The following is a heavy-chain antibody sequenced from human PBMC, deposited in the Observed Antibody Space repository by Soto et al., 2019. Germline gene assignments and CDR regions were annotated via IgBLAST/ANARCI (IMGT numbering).Heavy chain of an antibody. CDR3: AAETNHYYDSSGYYSPIWFDP. CDR2: IVVGSGNT. D-gene: IGHD3-22*01. Sequence: QMQLVQSGPEVKKPGTSVKVSCKASGFTFTSSAVQWVRQARGQRLEWIGWIVVGSGNTNYAQKFQERVTITRDMSTSTAYMELSSLRSEDTAVYYCAAETNHYYDSSGYYSPIWFDPWGQGTLVTVSS. CDR1: GFTFTSSA. V-gene: IGHV1-58*01. J-gene: IGHJ5*02.